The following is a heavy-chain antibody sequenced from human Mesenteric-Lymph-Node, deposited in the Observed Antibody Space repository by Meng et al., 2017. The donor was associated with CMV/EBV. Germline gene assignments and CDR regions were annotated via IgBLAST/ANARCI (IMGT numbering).Heavy chain of an antibody. CDR1: GGSVSSGAYY. D-gene: IGHD1-26*01. Sequence: SETLSLTCTVSGGSVSSGAYYWSWIRQHPGRGLEWIGYIYYSGSTYYNPSLKSRINTSVDTSKNQLSLKLSSVTAADTAVYYCARVEDYSGRPGPYDYWGQGTLVTVSS. CDR3: ARVEDYSGRPGPYDY. J-gene: IGHJ4*02. CDR2: IYYSGST. V-gene: IGHV4-31*03.